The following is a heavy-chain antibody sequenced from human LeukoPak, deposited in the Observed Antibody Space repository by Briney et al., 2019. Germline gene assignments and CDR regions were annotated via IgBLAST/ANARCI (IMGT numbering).Heavy chain of an antibody. J-gene: IGHJ4*02. D-gene: IGHD5-18*01. V-gene: IGHV3-48*04. CDR1: GFTFSSYS. CDR2: ISSSSSTI. CDR3: ARERFDTAMPD. Sequence: PGGSLRLSCAASGFTFSSYSMNWVRQAPGKGLEWVSYISSSSSTIYYADSVKGRFTISRDNAKNSLYLQMNSLRAEDTAVYYCARERFDTAMPDWGQGTLVTVSS.